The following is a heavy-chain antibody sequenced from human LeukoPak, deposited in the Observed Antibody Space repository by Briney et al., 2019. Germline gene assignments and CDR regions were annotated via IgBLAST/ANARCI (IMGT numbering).Heavy chain of an antibody. V-gene: IGHV4-59*08. CDR1: GGSISSYC. CDR3: ARHGGRDGYNYRY. CDR2: IYYSGST. D-gene: IGHD5-24*01. J-gene: IGHJ4*02. Sequence: PSETLSLTCTVSGGSISSYCWSWIRQPPGKGLEWIGYIYYSGSTNYNPSLKSRVTISVDTSKNQFSLKLSSVTAADTAVYYCARHGGRDGYNYRYWGQGTLVSATS.